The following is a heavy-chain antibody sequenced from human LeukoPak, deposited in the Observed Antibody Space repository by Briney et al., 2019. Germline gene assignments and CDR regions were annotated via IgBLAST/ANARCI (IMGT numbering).Heavy chain of an antibody. D-gene: IGHD3-10*01. CDR3: TTATMIRGVSDY. Sequence: GRSLRLSCAASGFTFSSYAMHWVRQAPGRGLEWVGRIKSKTDGAATDYAAPVKGRFTISRDDSKNTLFLQMNSLRTEDTAVYYCTTATMIRGVSDYWGQGTLVTVSS. CDR1: GFTFSSYA. J-gene: IGHJ4*02. CDR2: IKSKTDGAAT. V-gene: IGHV3-15*01.